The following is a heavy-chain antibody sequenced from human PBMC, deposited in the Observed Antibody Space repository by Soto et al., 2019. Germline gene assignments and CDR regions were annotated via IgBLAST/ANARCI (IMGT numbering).Heavy chain of an antibody. Sequence: DVQLLESGGGLVQPGGSLRLSCAASGFTFRSYAMSWVRQAPGKGLEWVSAISGSGGSTYYADSVKGRFTISRDNSKNTLHLQMNSLRAEDTAVYYCAKFRHSSGCVNWFDPWGQGTLVTVSS. CDR1: GFTFRSYA. D-gene: IGHD6-19*01. CDR3: AKFRHSSGCVNWFDP. J-gene: IGHJ5*02. CDR2: ISGSGGST. V-gene: IGHV3-23*01.